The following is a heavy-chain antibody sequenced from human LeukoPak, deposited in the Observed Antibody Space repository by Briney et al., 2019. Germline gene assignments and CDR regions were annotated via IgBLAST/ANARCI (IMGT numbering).Heavy chain of an antibody. J-gene: IGHJ4*02. CDR1: GFTFSSYA. D-gene: IGHD6-19*01. CDR3: AKQWLVYFDY. Sequence: GGSLRLSCAASGFTFSSYAMHWVRKAAGKGLEWVAVISYDGSNKYYADSVKGRFTTSRDNSKNTLYLQMNSLRAEDTAVYYCAKQWLVYFDYWGQGTLVTVSS. CDR2: ISYDGSNK. V-gene: IGHV3-30-3*01.